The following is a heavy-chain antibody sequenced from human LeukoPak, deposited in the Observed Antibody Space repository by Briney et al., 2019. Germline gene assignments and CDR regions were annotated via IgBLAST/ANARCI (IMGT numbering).Heavy chain of an antibody. D-gene: IGHD6-13*01. J-gene: IGHJ4*02. Sequence: GGSLRLSCAASGFTFSSYAMSWVRQAPGKELEWVSAFSGSGGSTYYADSVKGRFTISRDNSKNTLYLQMNSLRAEDTAVYYCAKDDYHSSSWYYFDYWGQGTLVTVSS. CDR2: FSGSGGST. CDR1: GFTFSSYA. CDR3: AKDDYHSSSWYYFDY. V-gene: IGHV3-23*01.